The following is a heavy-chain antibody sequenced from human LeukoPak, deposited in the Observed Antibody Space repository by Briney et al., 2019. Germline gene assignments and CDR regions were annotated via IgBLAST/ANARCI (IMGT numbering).Heavy chain of an antibody. V-gene: IGHV4-59*01. D-gene: IGHD3-22*01. CDR1: GGSISGYY. J-gene: IGHJ4*02. CDR2: IYYSGST. Sequence: PSETLSLTCTVSGGSISGYYWSWIRQPPGKGREWIGYIYYSGSTNYNPSLKSRVTISVDTSKNQFSLKLSSVTAADTAVYYCARGPRADEPDYYDSSGYYLGFDYWGQGTLVTVSS. CDR3: ARGPRADEPDYYDSSGYYLGFDY.